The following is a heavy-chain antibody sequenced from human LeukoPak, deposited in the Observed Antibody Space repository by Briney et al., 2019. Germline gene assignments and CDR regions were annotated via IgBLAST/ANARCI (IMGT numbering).Heavy chain of an antibody. D-gene: IGHD2-15*01. CDR1: GCTFSSSS. CDR3: ARETSSVHSNAGPPFDY. V-gene: IGHV3-23*01. CDR2: ITDAVGST. Sequence: GGSLRLSCAASGCTFSSSSISWVRQAPGKGLEWVSAITDAVGSTHYADSVKGRFTVSRDNSKSTLYLQVNSLTADDTAVYYCARETSSVHSNAGPPFDYWGQGTLVTVSS. J-gene: IGHJ4*02.